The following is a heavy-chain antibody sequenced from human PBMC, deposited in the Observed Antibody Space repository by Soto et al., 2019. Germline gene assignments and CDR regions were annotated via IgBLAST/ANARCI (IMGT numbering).Heavy chain of an antibody. CDR3: VRHVGDKLWYFDY. CDR2: IYYSGAT. D-gene: IGHD2-21*01. Sequence: SETLSLTCTVSGDSIRSGSYHWGWIRQPPGKGLEWIASIYYSGATYYNPSLKSRVTISVDMSRNQFSVKVNSVTAADTATYYCVRHVGDKLWYFDYWGQGTLVTVS. CDR1: GDSIRSGSYH. V-gene: IGHV4-39*01. J-gene: IGHJ4*02.